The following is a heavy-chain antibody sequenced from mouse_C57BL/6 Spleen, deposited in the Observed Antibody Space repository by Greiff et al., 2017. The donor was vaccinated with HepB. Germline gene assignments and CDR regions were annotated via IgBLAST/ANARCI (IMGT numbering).Heavy chain of an antibody. D-gene: IGHD1-1*01. J-gene: IGHJ1*03. Sequence: EVQLQQSGPELVKPGASVKISCKASGYTFTDYYMNWVQQSHGKSLEWIGDINPNNGGTSYNQKYKGKATLTVAKSSSTAYMELRSLTLEDSAVYYCARAYYYGSSYWYFDVWGTGTTVTVSS. V-gene: IGHV1-26*01. CDR2: INPNNGGT. CDR3: ARAYYYGSSYWYFDV. CDR1: GYTFTDYY.